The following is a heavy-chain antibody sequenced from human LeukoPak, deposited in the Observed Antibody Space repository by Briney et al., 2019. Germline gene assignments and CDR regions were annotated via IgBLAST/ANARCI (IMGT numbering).Heavy chain of an antibody. J-gene: IGHJ4*02. CDR2: IYSGGST. Sequence: GGSLRLSCAASGFTFSSNYMSWVRQAPGKGLEWVSVIYSGGSTYYADSVKGRFTISRDNSKNTLYLQMNSLRAEDTAVYYCARGPSSGWYYFDYWGQGTLVTVSS. CDR1: GFTFSSNY. V-gene: IGHV3-53*01. D-gene: IGHD6-19*01. CDR3: ARGPSSGWYYFDY.